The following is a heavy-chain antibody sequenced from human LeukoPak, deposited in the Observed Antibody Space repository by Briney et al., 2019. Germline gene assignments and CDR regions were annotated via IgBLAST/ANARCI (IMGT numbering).Heavy chain of an antibody. Sequence: KTSETLSLTCTVSGGSMSNYYWTWIRQPPGKGLEWIGYIYYSGSTNYNPSLESRVTISINTSKNQFSLKLSSVTAADTAVYYCARERGGYSYTWGQGTLVTVSS. V-gene: IGHV4-59*12. J-gene: IGHJ5*02. D-gene: IGHD5-18*01. CDR1: GGSMSNYY. CDR3: ARERGGYSYT. CDR2: IYYSGST.